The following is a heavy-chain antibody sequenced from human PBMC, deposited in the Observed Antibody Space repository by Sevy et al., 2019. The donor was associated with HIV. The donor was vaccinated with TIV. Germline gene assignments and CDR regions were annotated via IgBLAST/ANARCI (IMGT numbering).Heavy chain of an antibody. CDR2: MNPNSGNT. CDR1: GYTFTSYD. CDR3: ARGRGYSSSWYSFVGAGYYYGMDV. J-gene: IGHJ6*02. Sequence: ASVKVSCKASGYTFTSYDINWVRQATGQGLEWMGWMNPNSGNTGYAQKFQGRVTMTRNTSISTAYMELSSLRSEDTAVYYCARGRGYSSSWYSFVGAGYYYGMDVWGQWTTVTVSS. V-gene: IGHV1-8*01. D-gene: IGHD6-13*01.